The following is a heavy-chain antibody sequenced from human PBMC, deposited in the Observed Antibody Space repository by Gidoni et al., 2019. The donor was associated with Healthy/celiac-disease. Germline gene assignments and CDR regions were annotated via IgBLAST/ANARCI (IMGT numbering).Heavy chain of an antibody. CDR2: ISSSSSTI. CDR3: ARDSGGYSYGEDY. Sequence: EVQLVESGGGLVQPGGSLRLSCAASGFTFSSYSMNWVRQAPGKGLEWVSYISSSSSTIYYADSVKGRFTISRDNAKNSLYLQMNSLRAEDTAVYYCARDSGGYSYGEDYWGQGTLVTVSS. V-gene: IGHV3-48*01. CDR1: GFTFSSYS. J-gene: IGHJ4*02. D-gene: IGHD5-18*01.